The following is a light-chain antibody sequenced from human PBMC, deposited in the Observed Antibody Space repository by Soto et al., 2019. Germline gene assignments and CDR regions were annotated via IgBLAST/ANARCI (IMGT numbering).Light chain of an antibody. V-gene: IGKV3-11*01. CDR1: QSVSSY. Sequence: EIVLTQSPATLSLSPGERATLSCRASQSVSSYLAWYQQKPGQTPRLLIYDASNRATDIPARFSGSGCGTDFTLTISSLEPEDFAVYYCQQRSNWPVTFGQGTRVEIK. CDR2: DAS. J-gene: IGKJ1*01. CDR3: QQRSNWPVT.